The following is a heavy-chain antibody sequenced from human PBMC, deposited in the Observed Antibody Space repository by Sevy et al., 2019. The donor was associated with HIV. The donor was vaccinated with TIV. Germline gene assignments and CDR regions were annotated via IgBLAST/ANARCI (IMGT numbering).Heavy chain of an antibody. D-gene: IGHD3-16*01. CDR3: ASTRGRWLQLDY. CDR2: IYYSGST. CDR1: GGSVSSGSYY. J-gene: IGHJ4*02. Sequence: SETLSLTCTVSGGSVSSGSYYWSWIRQPPGKGLEWIGYIYYSGSTNYNPSLKSRFTISVDTSKNQFSLKLSSVPAADTAVDYCASTRGRWLQLDYWGQGTLVTVSS. V-gene: IGHV4-61*01.